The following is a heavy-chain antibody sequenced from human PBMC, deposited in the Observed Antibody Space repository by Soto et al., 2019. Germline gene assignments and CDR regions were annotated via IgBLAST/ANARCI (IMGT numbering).Heavy chain of an antibody. CDR2: IIPIFGTA. J-gene: IGHJ4*02. Sequence: QVQLVQSGAEVKKPGSSVKVSCKASGGTFSSYAISWVRQAPGQGLEWMGGIIPIFGTANYAQKFQGRVTITADEXXSXAXXXXXXXXXXDTAVXXXXXYGDYVEYWGQGTLVTVSS. D-gene: IGHD4-17*01. CDR1: GGTFSSYA. V-gene: IGHV1-69*12. CDR3: XXYGDYVEY.